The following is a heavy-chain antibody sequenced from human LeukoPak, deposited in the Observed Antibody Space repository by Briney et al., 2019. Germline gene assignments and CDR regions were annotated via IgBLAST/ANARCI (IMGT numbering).Heavy chain of an antibody. CDR3: ARDRLTYYDNSAETSPPY. J-gene: IGHJ4*02. CDR2: ISNTGSAI. CDR1: GFIFSDYY. D-gene: IGHD3-16*01. Sequence: GGSLRLSCVASGFIFSDYYMSWIRQPPGKGLEWMSYISNTGSAIYYADSVKGGVTLSRDNAKNSLYLQLNSLRVQARSVYYCARDRLTYYDNSAETSPPYWGQRTLLPLYS. V-gene: IGHV3-11*01.